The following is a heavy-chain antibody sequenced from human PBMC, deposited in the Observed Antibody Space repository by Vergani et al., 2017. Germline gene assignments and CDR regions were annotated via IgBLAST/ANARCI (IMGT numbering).Heavy chain of an antibody. CDR3: AIEPLDRSTMVRGAHFDY. Sequence: QVQLVQSGAEVKKPGASVKVSCKASGYTFTSYYMHWVRQAPGQGLEWMGIINPSGGSTSYAQKFQGRVTMTRDTSTSTVYMVLSSLRSEDTAVYYGAIEPLDRSTMVRGAHFDYWGQGTLVTVSS. V-gene: IGHV1-46*03. D-gene: IGHD3-10*01. J-gene: IGHJ4*02. CDR2: INPSGGST. CDR1: GYTFTSYY.